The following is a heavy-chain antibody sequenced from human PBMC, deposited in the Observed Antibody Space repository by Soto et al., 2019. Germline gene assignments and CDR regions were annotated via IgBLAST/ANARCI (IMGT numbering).Heavy chain of an antibody. J-gene: IGHJ5*01. CDR3: AHILASFSRFDS. Sequence: QITLKESGPTLAKPTQTLTLTCTFSGFSLSTSGVGVGWIRQPPGKALEWLALIYWDDDKRYSPSLQSRLTITKATSKNQVVLTMTNMDPVDTATYYCAHILASFSRFDSWGQGTLVTVSS. D-gene: IGHD3-16*01. CDR1: GFSLSTSGVG. CDR2: IYWDDDK. V-gene: IGHV2-5*02.